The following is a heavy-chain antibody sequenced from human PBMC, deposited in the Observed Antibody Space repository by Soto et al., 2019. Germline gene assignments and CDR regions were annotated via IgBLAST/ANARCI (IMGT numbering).Heavy chain of an antibody. Sequence: GGSLRLSCAVSGFTFSTYAMNWVRQAPGKGLEWVSAISGSGGTTYYADSVKGRFTMSRDNSKNTLSLQMNSLRAEDTAVYYCAQIREEATGHWGQGTL. J-gene: IGHJ4*02. CDR3: AQIREEATGH. CDR1: GFTFSTYA. V-gene: IGHV3-23*01. D-gene: IGHD3-10*01. CDR2: ISGSGGTT.